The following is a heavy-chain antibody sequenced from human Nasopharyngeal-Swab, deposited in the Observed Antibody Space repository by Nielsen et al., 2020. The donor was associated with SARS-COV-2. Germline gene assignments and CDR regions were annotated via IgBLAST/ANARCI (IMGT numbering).Heavy chain of an antibody. CDR2: IWYDGSNR. J-gene: IGHJ3*02. V-gene: IGHV3-33*01. CDR3: ATKKSGRDYGGNSLFDAFNI. D-gene: IGHD4-23*01. Sequence: GESLKISCAASGFTFSNYGMHWVSQDPGKGLEWVAVIWYDGSNRYYADSVKGRFTISRDNSKNTLYLQMNSLRAEDTAVYYCATKKSGRDYGGNSLFDAFNIWGQGTMVTVSS. CDR1: GFTFSNYG.